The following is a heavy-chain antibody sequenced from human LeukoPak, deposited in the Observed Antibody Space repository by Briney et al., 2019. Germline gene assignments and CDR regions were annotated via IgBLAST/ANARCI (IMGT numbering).Heavy chain of an antibody. J-gene: IGHJ4*02. Sequence: SETLSLTCTVSGGSISSYYWSWIRQPPGKGLEWVGYIYCSGSTNYNPSLKSRVTISVDTSKNQFSLKLSSVTAADTAVYYCVREAPYDSSGYYFDYWGQGTLVTVSS. CDR2: IYCSGST. CDR1: GGSISSYY. V-gene: IGHV4-59*01. CDR3: VREAPYDSSGYYFDY. D-gene: IGHD3-22*01.